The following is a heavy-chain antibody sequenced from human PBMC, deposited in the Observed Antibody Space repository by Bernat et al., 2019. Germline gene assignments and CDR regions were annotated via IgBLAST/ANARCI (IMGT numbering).Heavy chain of an antibody. CDR1: GGSISSSSYY. J-gene: IGHJ5*01. CDR3: ARLSQYSSGWYWFDS. CDR2: IYYSGST. D-gene: IGHD6-19*01. V-gene: IGHV4-39*01. Sequence: QLQLQESGPGLVKPSETLSLTCTVSGGSISSSSYYWGWIRQPPGKGLEWIGSIYYSGSTYYNPSLKSRVTISVDTSKNQFSLKLSSVTAADTAVYYCARLSQYSSGWYWFDSWGQGTLVTVSS.